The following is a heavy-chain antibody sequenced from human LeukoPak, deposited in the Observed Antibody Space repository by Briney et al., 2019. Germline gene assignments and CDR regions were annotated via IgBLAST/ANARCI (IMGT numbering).Heavy chain of an antibody. V-gene: IGHV3-74*03. CDR2: IDSDGRST. J-gene: IGHJ4*02. D-gene: IGHD6-13*01. CDR3: ARDPGIAAAGYDY. CDR1: GFTFSSYW. Sequence: PGGSLRLSCAASGFTFSSYWMHWVRQAPGKGLVWVSRIDSDGRSTTYADSVKGRFTISRDNAKNSLYLQMNSLRAEDTAVYYCARDPGIAAAGYDYWGQGTLVTVSS.